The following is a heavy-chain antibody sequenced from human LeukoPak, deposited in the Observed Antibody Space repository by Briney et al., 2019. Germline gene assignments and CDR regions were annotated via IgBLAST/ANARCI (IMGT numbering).Heavy chain of an antibody. CDR2: ISAYNGNT. CDR1: GYTFTSYG. Sequence: ASVKVSCKASGYTFTSYGISWVRQAPGQGLEWMGWISAYNGNTNSAQKLQGRVTMTTDTSTSTAYMELRSLRSDDTAVYYCARVIWNIVVVPAAMNLYYYYGMDVWGQGTTVTVSS. J-gene: IGHJ6*02. V-gene: IGHV1-18*01. D-gene: IGHD2-2*01. CDR3: ARVIWNIVVVPAAMNLYYYYGMDV.